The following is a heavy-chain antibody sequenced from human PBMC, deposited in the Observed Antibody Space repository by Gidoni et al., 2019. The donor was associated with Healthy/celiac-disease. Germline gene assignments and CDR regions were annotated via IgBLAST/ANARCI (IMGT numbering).Heavy chain of an antibody. CDR2: SYYSGST. J-gene: IGHJ6*02. CDR1: ISSYY. CDR3: ARAVGGNSGFGMDV. Sequence: QVQLQESRPGLVKPSETLSLTSISSYYWSWIRQPPGKGLEWIGYSYYSGSTNYNPSLKSRVTISVDTSKIQFSLKLSSVTAADTAVYYCARAVGGNSGFGMDVWGQGTTVTVSS. D-gene: IGHD2-21*02. V-gene: IGHV4-59*01.